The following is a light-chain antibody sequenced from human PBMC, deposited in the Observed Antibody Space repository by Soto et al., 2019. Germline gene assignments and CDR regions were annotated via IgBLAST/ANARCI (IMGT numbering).Light chain of an antibody. V-gene: IGKV3-11*01. CDR1: QSVSSY. CDR2: DAS. J-gene: IGKJ4*01. CDR3: QQRFIWVT. Sequence: EIVLTQSPATLSLSPGEGATLSCRASQSVSSYVAWFQQKPGQAPRLLIYDASNRATGIPARFSGSGSGTDFPLTISSLEPEDAAVYYCQQRFIWVTFGGGTKVEIK.